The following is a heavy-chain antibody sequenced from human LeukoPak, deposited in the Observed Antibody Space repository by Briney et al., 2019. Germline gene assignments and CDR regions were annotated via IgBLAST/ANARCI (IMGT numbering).Heavy chain of an antibody. Sequence: SETLSLTCTVSGGSISSSSYYWGWIRPPPGKGLEWIGSIYYSGSTYYNPSLKSRVTISVDTSKNQFSLKLSSVTAADTAVYYCARATYYYDSSGYYSLFDYWGQGTLVTVSS. CDR1: GGSISSSSYY. CDR2: IYYSGST. D-gene: IGHD3-22*01. CDR3: ARATYYYDSSGYYSLFDY. J-gene: IGHJ4*02. V-gene: IGHV4-39*07.